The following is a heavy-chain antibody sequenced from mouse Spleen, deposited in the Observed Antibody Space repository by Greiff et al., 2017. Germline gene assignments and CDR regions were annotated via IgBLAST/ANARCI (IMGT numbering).Heavy chain of an antibody. V-gene: IGHV1-7*01. CDR3: ARWGLRRLDY. Sequence: QVQLQQSGAELAKPGASVKMSCKASGYTFTSYWMHWVKQRPGQGLEWIGYINPSTGYTEYNQKFKDKATLTADKSSSTAYMQLSSLTSEDSAVYYCARWGLRRLDYWGQGTTLTVSS. CDR2: INPSTGYT. J-gene: IGHJ2*01. D-gene: IGHD2-4*01. CDR1: GYTFTSYW.